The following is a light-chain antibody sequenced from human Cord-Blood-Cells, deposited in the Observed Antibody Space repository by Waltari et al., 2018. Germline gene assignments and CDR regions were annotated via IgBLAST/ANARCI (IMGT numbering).Light chain of an antibody. J-gene: IGLJ3*02. Sequence: SYVLTQPPSVSVAPGQTARHNCGGNNIGSKSEHWYQQKPGQAPVLVNYYDSSRPSGIPERFSGSNSRNTATLTIGRVEAGDEADYYCQVWDSSSDHWVFGGGTKLTVL. CDR3: QVWDSSSDHWV. V-gene: IGLV3-21*04. CDR1: NIGSKS. CDR2: YDS.